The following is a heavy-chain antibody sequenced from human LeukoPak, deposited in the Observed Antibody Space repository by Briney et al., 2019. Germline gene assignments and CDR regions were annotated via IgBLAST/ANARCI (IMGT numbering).Heavy chain of an antibody. Sequence: PGRSLRLSCVASGFTFSYYGIHWVRQAPGKGLEWVAVISSDGSSKYYEDSVKGRFTISRENAQNSLYLHLNSLRVEDTAVYYCARAQQPSDDADYVDFVIATTSERYFDLWGRGTLVTVSS. D-gene: IGHD4-17*01. CDR1: GFTFSYYG. V-gene: IGHV3-30*03. CDR2: ISSDGSSK. CDR3: ARAQQPSDDADYVDFVIATTSERYFDL. J-gene: IGHJ2*01.